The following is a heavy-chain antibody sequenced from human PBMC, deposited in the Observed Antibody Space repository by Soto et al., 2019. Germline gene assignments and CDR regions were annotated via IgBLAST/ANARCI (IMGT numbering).Heavy chain of an antibody. D-gene: IGHD3-10*01. V-gene: IGHV4-59*01. CDR2: IYYSGST. J-gene: IGHJ4*02. Sequence: SETLSLTCTVSGGSISSYYWSWIRQPPGKGLEWIGYIYYSGSTNYNPSLKSRVTISVDTSNNQFSLKLSSVTAADTAVYYCARVSPFLSGSELYYFDYWGQGTLVTVSS. CDR3: ARVSPFLSGSELYYFDY. CDR1: GGSISSYY.